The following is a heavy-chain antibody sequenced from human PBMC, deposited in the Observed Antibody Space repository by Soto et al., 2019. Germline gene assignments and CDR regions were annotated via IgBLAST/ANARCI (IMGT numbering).Heavy chain of an antibody. D-gene: IGHD3-10*01. Sequence: QVQLVQSGAEVKKPGASVKVSCKASGYTFSTYDINWVRQAPVQGLEWMGWMNPNSGDTGYAQKFLGRVTMTRDSSIRTVYMELSSLSSEDTAVYYCARVNYYGSGSYEDFFYYYGLDVWGQGTTVTVSS. J-gene: IGHJ6*02. CDR3: ARVNYYGSGSYEDFFYYYGLDV. CDR1: GYTFSTYD. CDR2: MNPNSGDT. V-gene: IGHV1-8*01.